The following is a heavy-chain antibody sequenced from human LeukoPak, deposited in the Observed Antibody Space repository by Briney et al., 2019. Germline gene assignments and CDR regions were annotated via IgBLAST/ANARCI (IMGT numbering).Heavy chain of an antibody. Sequence: ASVKVSCKASGYTFTSYGISWVRQAPGQGLAWMGWISAYNGNTNYAQKLQGRVTMTTDTSTSTAYMELRSLRSDDTAVYYCARSRGIYCSGGSCYVDWFDPWGQGTLVTASS. CDR2: ISAYNGNT. V-gene: IGHV1-18*01. J-gene: IGHJ5*02. CDR1: GYTFTSYG. CDR3: ARSRGIYCSGGSCYVDWFDP. D-gene: IGHD2-15*01.